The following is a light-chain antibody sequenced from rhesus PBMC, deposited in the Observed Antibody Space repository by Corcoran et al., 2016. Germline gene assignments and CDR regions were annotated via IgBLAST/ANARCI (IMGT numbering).Light chain of an antibody. V-gene: IGKV1-25*01. CDR1: QGITND. CDR2: EAS. CDR3: QQYYRLPWA. J-gene: IGKJ1*01. Sequence: DIQMTQSPSSLSVSVGDRVTITCRASQGITNDLAWYQQKPGETPKLLIYEASTLHSGIPSRFSGSGSGTVFTLTISSLHSEDFATFYCQQYYRLPWAFGLGTKLEVK.